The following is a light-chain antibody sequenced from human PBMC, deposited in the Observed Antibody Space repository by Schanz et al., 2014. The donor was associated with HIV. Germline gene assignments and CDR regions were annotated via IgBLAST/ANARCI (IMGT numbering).Light chain of an antibody. V-gene: IGLV2-23*02. CDR2: EVT. J-gene: IGLJ3*02. CDR3: CSYAPSSTLV. CDR1: SSDVGSYNL. Sequence: QSALTQPRSVSGSPGQSVAISCTGTSSDVGSYNLVSWYRQHPGKVPKVMIYEVTKRPSGVSNRFSGSKSGNTASLTISGLQAEDEADYYCCSYAPSSTLVFGGGTKLTVL.